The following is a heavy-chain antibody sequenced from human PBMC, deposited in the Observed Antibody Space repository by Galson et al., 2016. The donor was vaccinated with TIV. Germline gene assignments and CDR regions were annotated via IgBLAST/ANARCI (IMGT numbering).Heavy chain of an antibody. D-gene: IGHD2-21*01. CDR1: DYTFTSYG. CDR2: ISAYTGNT. J-gene: IGHJ4*02. V-gene: IGHV1-18*01. CDR3: ARVHPCGGDCHFFFV. Sequence: SVKVSCKASDYTFTSYGISWVRQAPGQGLEWMGWISAYTGNTNYAQKFQGRVTLTTDTSTSTAYMDLRSLRYDDTAVYYCARVHPCGGDCHFFFVWGQGTRVTVSS.